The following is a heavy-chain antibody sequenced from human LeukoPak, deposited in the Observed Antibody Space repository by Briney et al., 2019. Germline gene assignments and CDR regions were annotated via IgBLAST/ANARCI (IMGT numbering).Heavy chain of an antibody. CDR3: AKPAWDYAPGGEGGYFDY. V-gene: IGHV1-18*04. Sequence: ASVKVSCKASGYTFTSYGISWVRQAPGQGLEWMGWISAYNGNTNYAQKLQGRVTMTTDTSTSTAYMELRSLRSDDTAVYYCAKPAWDYAPGGEGGYFDYWGQGTLVTVSS. J-gene: IGHJ4*02. D-gene: IGHD2-2*01. CDR1: GYTFTSYG. CDR2: ISAYNGNT.